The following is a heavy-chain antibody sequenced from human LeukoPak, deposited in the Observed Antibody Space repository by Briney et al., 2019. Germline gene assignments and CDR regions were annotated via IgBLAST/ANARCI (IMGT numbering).Heavy chain of an antibody. V-gene: IGHV3-23*01. CDR2: IHGSDDNT. CDR3: AKDLLRWSFDY. Sequence: GGSLRLSCAASGVTFSSNAMTWVRQAPGKGLEWVSAIHGSDDNTHYADSVKGRFTISRDKSKNTLYLQMNSLRADDTAVYYCAKDLLRWSFDYWGQGTLVTVSS. J-gene: IGHJ4*02. D-gene: IGHD4-23*01. CDR1: GVTFSSNA.